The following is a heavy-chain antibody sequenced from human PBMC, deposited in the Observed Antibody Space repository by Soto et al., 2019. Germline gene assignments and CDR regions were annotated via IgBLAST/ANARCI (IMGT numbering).Heavy chain of an antibody. CDR2: INSGNGDT. J-gene: IGHJ6*04. D-gene: IGHD6-19*01. CDR3: ARPSSGWPNAPHYGLAV. V-gene: IGHV1-3*01. CDR1: GYIFTSYV. Sequence: QVQLVQSGAEVKKPGASVRVSCKTSGYIFTSYVIHWVRQAPGQRLEWMGWINSGNGDTKYSQNFQGRVTITKDTPARTAYAEVNSLRSEDTTVYYCARPSSGWPNAPHYGLAVWGKGTTVTASP.